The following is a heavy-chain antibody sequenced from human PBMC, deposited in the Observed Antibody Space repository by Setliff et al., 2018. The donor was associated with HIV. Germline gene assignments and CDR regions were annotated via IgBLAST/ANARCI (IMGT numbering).Heavy chain of an antibody. Sequence: PSETLSLTCTVSGGSISSYYWSWIRQSPGKGLEWIGYIYYSGSTKYNPSLKSRVTISVDMSKSQFSLKLSSVTAADTAVYYCARATTTPIAGMLAPPPDYWGQGTLVTVSS. CDR3: ARATTTPIAGMLAPPPDY. D-gene: IGHD6-13*01. CDR1: GGSISSYY. CDR2: IYYSGST. V-gene: IGHV4-59*01. J-gene: IGHJ4*02.